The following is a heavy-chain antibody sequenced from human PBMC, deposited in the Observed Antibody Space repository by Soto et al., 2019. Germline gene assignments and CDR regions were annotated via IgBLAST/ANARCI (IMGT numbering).Heavy chain of an antibody. CDR3: ARQNIAVAATIDY. CDR2: IYYSGST. CDR1: GGSTSSSSYY. J-gene: IGHJ4*02. D-gene: IGHD6-19*01. Sequence: SEPLSLTSTVSGGSTSSSSYYWGRLRQPPGKGLEWIGSIYYSGSTYYNPSLKSRVTISVDTSKNQFSLKLSSVTAADTAVYYCARQNIAVAATIDYWGQGTLVTVS. V-gene: IGHV4-39*01.